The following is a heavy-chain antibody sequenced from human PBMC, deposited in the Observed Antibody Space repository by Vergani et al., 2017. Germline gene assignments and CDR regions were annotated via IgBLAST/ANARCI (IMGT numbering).Heavy chain of an antibody. J-gene: IGHJ6*03. V-gene: IGHV2-5*04. CDR2: IYWNDDQ. D-gene: IGHD7-27*01. CDR3: VDRKTGGGTSGCFYPVWDDCDMDV. Sequence: QITLKESGPTLVKPTQTLTLTCTFSGFSLNTRGVSVAWIRQPPGKALDWLALIYWNDDQHYSPSLNNRVTITKDTSKNQVVLTMTNMDYVDTGTYYCVDRKTGGGTSGCFYPVWDDCDMDVWGKGTTVTVSS. CDR1: GFSLNTRGVS.